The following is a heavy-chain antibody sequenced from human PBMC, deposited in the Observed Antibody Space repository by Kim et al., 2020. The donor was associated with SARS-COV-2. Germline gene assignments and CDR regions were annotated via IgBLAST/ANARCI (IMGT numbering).Heavy chain of an antibody. V-gene: IGHV3-21*06. CDR3: AKDEGEAARWSGRDV. CDR1: GLTFSSCD. D-gene: IGHD6-6*01. Sequence: GGSLRLSCAASGLTFSSCDMNWVRQAPGKGLEWISYISRSGSHIYYADPAKGRFTITRENGKNSLYLQMDSMGADDTAIYFCAKDEGEAARWSGRDVWGQGTTGTVSS. CDR2: ISRSGSHI. J-gene: IGHJ6*02.